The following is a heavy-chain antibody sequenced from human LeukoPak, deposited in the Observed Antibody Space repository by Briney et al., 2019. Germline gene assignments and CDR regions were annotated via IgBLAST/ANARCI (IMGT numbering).Heavy chain of an antibody. CDR1: GFTFSSYS. CDR3: ARQYSSSWGPPTLDY. CDR2: ISSSSSYI. V-gene: IGHV3-21*01. J-gene: IGHJ4*02. Sequence: GGSLRLSCAASGFTFSSYSMNWVRQAPGKGLEWVSSISSSSSYIYYADSVKGRFTISRDNAKNSLYLQMNSLRAEDTAVYYCARQYSSSWGPPTLDYWGQGTLVTVSS. D-gene: IGHD6-13*01.